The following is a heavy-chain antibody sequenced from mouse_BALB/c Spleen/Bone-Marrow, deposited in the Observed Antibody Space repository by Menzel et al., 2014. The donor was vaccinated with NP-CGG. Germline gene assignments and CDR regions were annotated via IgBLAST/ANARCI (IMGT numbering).Heavy chain of an antibody. V-gene: IGHV5-9-4*01. CDR1: GFTFSSYA. CDR2: ISSGGSYT. CDR3: AREGLPPYYYAMDY. D-gene: IGHD2-2*01. J-gene: IGHJ4*01. Sequence: EVQLVESGGGLVKPGGSLKLSCAASGFTFSSYAMSWVRQSPEKRLEWVAEISSGGSYTYYPDTVTGRFTISRDNAKNTLYLEMSSLRSEDTAMYYCAREGLPPYYYAMDYWGQGTSVTVSS.